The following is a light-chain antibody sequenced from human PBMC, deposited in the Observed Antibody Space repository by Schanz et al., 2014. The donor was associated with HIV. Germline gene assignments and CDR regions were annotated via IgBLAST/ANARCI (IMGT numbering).Light chain of an antibody. Sequence: QSALTQPRSVSGSPGQSVAISCTGTSSDVGGYNYVSWYQQHPGKAPKLMIYDVSNRPSGVSNRFSGSKSGNTASLTISGLQAEDEADYYCSSYTSSSTVVFGGGTKL. CDR3: SSYTSSSTVV. J-gene: IGLJ2*01. V-gene: IGLV2-14*01. CDR1: SSDVGGYNY. CDR2: DVS.